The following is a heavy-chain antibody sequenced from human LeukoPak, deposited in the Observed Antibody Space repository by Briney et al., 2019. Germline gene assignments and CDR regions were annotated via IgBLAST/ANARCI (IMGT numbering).Heavy chain of an antibody. V-gene: IGHV5-51*01. CDR2: IYPGDSDT. Sequence: KVGESLKISCKGSGYSFTSYWIGWVRQMPGKGLEWMGIIYPGDSDTRYSPSFQGQVTISADKSISTAYLQWSSLKASDTAMYYCARRVYGSGSYYAYNWFDPWGQGTLVTVSS. J-gene: IGHJ5*02. CDR1: GYSFTSYW. CDR3: ARRVYGSGSYYAYNWFDP. D-gene: IGHD3-10*01.